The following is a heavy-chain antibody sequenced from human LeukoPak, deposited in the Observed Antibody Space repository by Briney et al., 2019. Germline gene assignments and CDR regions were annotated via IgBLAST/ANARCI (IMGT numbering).Heavy chain of an antibody. CDR1: GYTFTSYY. D-gene: IGHD3-16*02. CDR2: MNPNSGNT. V-gene: IGHV1-8*02. CDR3: ARGHVWGSYRFYY. J-gene: IGHJ4*02. Sequence: ASVKVSCKASGYTFTSYYMHWVRQAPGQGLEWMGWMNPNSGNTGYAQKFQGRVTMTRNTSISTAYMELSSLRSEDTAVYYCARGHVWGSYRFYYWGQGTLVTVSS.